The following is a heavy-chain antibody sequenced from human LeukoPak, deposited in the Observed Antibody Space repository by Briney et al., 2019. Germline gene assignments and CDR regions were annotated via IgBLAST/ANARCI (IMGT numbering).Heavy chain of an antibody. V-gene: IGHV4-59*01. CDR3: ARVSGHPVYYYGMDV. CDR2: IYYSGST. CDR1: GGSISSYY. J-gene: IGHJ6*02. Sequence: SETLSLTCTVSGGSISSYYWSWIRQPPGKGLEWIGYIYYSGSTNYNLSLKSRVTISVDTSKNQFSLKLSSVTAADTAVYYCARVSGHPVYYYGMDVWGQGTTVTVSS.